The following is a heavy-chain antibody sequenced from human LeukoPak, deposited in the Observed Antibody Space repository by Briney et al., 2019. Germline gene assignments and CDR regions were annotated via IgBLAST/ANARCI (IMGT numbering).Heavy chain of an antibody. D-gene: IGHD3-10*01. J-gene: IGHJ5*02. CDR3: ARPAFTYYYGSGRGWFDP. Sequence: SETLSLTCAVYGGSFSGYYWSWIRQPPGKGLEWIGEINHSGSTNYNPSLKSRVTISVDTSKNQFSLKLSSVTAADTAVYYCARPAFTYYYGSGRGWFDPWGQGTPVTVSS. CDR1: GGSFSGYY. CDR2: INHSGST. V-gene: IGHV4-34*01.